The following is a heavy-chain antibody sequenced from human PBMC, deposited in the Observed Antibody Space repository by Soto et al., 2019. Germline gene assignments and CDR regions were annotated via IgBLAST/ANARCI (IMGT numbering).Heavy chain of an antibody. CDR1: GYTFTSYD. J-gene: IGHJ6*02. D-gene: IGHD2-21*01. V-gene: IGHV1-8*01. CDR2: MNPNSGNT. Sequence: ASVKVSCKASGYTFTSYDINWVRQATGQGLEWMGWMNPNSGNTGYAQKFQGRVTMTRNTSISTAYMELSSLRSEDTAVYYCARDVFCGGAPACPDMDVWGQGTTVTVSS. CDR3: ARDVFCGGAPACPDMDV.